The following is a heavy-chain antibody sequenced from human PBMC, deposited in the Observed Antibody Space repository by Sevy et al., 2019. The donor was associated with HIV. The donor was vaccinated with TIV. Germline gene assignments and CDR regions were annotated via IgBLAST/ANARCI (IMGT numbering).Heavy chain of an antibody. J-gene: IGHJ6*02. CDR2: IWYDGSNK. CDR3: VRGGEMATIPQPTYYYYYYGMDV. V-gene: IGHV3-33*01. CDR1: GFTFSSYG. D-gene: IGHD5-12*01. Sequence: GGSLRLSCAASGFTFSSYGMHWVRQAPGKGLEWVAVIWYDGSNKYYADSVKGRFTISRDNSKNTLYLQMNSLRAEDTAVYYCVRGGEMATIPQPTYYYYYYGMDVWGQGTTVTASS.